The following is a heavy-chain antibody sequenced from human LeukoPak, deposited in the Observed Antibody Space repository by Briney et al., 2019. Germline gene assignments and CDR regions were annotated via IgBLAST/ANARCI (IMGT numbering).Heavy chain of an antibody. CDR1: GGSITDYY. J-gene: IGHJ6*02. V-gene: IGHV4-59*08. Sequence: SETLSLTCTVSGGSITDYYWSWIRHSSGKGLEWIGYMNYSGSAYYSPSLKTRVTISVDTSKNQFSLKLTSVTAADTAVYYCARHGRGTSAAAGTNYGMDVWGQGTTVTVSS. D-gene: IGHD6-13*01. CDR3: ARHGRGTSAAAGTNYGMDV. CDR2: MNYSGSA.